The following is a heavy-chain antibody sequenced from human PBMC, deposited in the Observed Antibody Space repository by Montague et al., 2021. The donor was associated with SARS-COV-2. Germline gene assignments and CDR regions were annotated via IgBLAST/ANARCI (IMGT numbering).Heavy chain of an antibody. J-gene: IGHJ4*02. CDR2: T. CDR3: ARGGGGFALDY. V-gene: IGHV4-59*09. Sequence: TSYNFAHRSRVTISLATSKNQFSLQLRSMTAADTAVYYCARGGGGFALDYWGQGTLVTVSS. D-gene: IGHD4-23*01.